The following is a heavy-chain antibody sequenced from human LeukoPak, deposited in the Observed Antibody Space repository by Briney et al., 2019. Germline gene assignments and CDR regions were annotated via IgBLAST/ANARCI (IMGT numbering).Heavy chain of an antibody. V-gene: IGHV1-18*01. CDR1: GYTFTSYG. D-gene: IGHD3-3*01. J-gene: IGHJ5*02. CDR2: ISIYNGNT. Sequence: ASVKVSCKASGYTFTSYGISWVRQAPGQGLEWMGWISIYNGNTDYAQKHRGRVTMTTGTSTSTAYLELRGLRSDDTAVYYCARITYDFWSGYYMPDDPWGQGTLVTVSS. CDR3: ARITYDFWSGYYMPDDP.